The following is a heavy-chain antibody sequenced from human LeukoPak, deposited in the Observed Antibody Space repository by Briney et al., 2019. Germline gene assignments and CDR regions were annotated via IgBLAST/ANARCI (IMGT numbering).Heavy chain of an antibody. CDR3: ARDSSSWYKMQYYFAY. D-gene: IGHD6-13*01. CDR2: INPSGGST. J-gene: IGHJ4*02. V-gene: IGHV1-46*03. CDR1: GYTFTSYY. Sequence: ASVKVSCKASGYTFTSYYMHWVRQAPVQGLEWMGIINPSGGSTSYAQKFQGRVTMTRDTSTSTVYMELSSLRSEGTAVYYCARDSSSWYKMQYYFAYWGQGTLVTVSS.